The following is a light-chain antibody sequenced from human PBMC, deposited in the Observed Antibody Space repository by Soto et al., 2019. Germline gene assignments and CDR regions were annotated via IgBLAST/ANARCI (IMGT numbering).Light chain of an antibody. J-gene: IGLJ2*01. CDR2: DVS. V-gene: IGLV2-14*01. CDR1: SSDVGGYNY. Sequence: QSALTQPASVSGSPGQSITISCTGTSSDVGGYNYVYWYQQHPGKAPKLMIYDVSNRPSGVSNRFSGSKSDNTASLTISGLQAEDEADYYCSSYTSSSTLEVVFGGGTKLTVL. CDR3: SSYTSSSTLEVV.